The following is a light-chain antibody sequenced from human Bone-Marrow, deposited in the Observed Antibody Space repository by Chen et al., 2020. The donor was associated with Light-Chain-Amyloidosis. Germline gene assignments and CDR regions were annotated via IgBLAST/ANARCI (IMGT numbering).Light chain of an antibody. CDR3: GTWDSRLSAEV. V-gene: IGLV1-51*02. J-gene: IGLJ2*01. CDR1: SSNIGNNY. CDR2: ESN. Sequence: QSVLTQPPSVSAAPGQKVTISCSGTSSNIGNNYVSWYQQLPGTAPRLLIYESNKRPSGIPDRFSGSRSGTSATLGISGLQTGDEADYYCGTWDSRLSAEVFGGGTKLTVL.